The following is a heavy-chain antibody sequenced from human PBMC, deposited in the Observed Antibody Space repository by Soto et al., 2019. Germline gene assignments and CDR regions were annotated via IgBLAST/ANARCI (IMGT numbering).Heavy chain of an antibody. CDR1: GFTFSSYA. CDR2: ISYDGSNK. V-gene: IGHV3-30-3*01. D-gene: IGHD3-16*01. CDR3: ARDLNTIMINPGS. J-gene: IGHJ1*01. Sequence: QVQLVESGGGVVQPGRSLRLSCAASGFTFSSYAMHWVRQAPGKGLEWVAVISYDGSNKYYADSVKGRFTISRDNSKNTLYLQMNSLRAEDTAVYYCARDLNTIMINPGSWGQGTLVTVSS.